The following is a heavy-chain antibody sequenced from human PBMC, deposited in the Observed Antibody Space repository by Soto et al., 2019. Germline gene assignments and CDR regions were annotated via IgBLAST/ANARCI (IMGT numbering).Heavy chain of an antibody. V-gene: IGHV6-1*01. CDR3: ARASVAVVVPAAIFWAFDI. J-gene: IGHJ3*02. D-gene: IGHD2-2*01. CDR2: TYYRSKWYN. Sequence: SQTLSLTCAISGDSVSSNSAAWNWIRQSPSRGLEWLGRTYYRSKWYNDYEVSVKSRITITPDTSKNQFSLQLNSVSAADTAVYYCARASVAVVVPAAIFWAFDIWGQGIMVTVSS. CDR1: GDSVSSNSAA.